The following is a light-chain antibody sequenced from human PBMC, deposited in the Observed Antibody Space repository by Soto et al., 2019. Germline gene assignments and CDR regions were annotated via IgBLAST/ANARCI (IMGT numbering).Light chain of an antibody. CDR1: SSNIGSNY. Sequence: QSLLTQPPSASGTPGQRVTISCSGSSSNIGSNYIYWYQHLPGTAPKLLIYRNNQRPSGVPDRFSGSKSGTSASLAISGLQSEDEADYYCATWDDSLSGGVFGGGTKLTVL. CDR3: ATWDDSLSGGV. CDR2: RNN. J-gene: IGLJ3*02. V-gene: IGLV1-47*01.